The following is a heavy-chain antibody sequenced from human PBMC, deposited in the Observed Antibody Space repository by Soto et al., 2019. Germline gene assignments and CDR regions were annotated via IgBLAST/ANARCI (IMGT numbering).Heavy chain of an antibody. CDR3: ARVSSGYSYGSYFDY. J-gene: IGHJ4*02. V-gene: IGHV4-31*03. Sequence: QVQLQESGPGLVKPSQTLSLTCTVSGGSISSGDYSWNWIRQHPGKGLEWIGFLYYSGSTYYNPSLKTRVTISVDTSKTQFSLRLSSVTAADTAVYYCARVSSGYSYGSYFDYWGQGTLVTVSS. CDR1: GGSISSGDYS. D-gene: IGHD5-18*01. CDR2: LYYSGST.